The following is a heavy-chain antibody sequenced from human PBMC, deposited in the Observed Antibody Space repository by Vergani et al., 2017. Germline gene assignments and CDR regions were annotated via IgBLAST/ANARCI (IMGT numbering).Heavy chain of an antibody. CDR2: ISGSGGST. D-gene: IGHD5-24*01. J-gene: IGHJ4*01. Sequence: EVQLLESGGGLVQPGGSLRLSCAASGFTFSSYAMSWVRQAPGKGLEWVSAISGSGGSTYYADSVKGRFTISRDNSKNTLYLQMNSLRAEDTAVYYCAKDRRWLQFGVEQYYFDYWGHGTLVTVSS. CDR3: AKDRRWLQFGVEQYYFDY. CDR1: GFTFSSYA. V-gene: IGHV3-23*01.